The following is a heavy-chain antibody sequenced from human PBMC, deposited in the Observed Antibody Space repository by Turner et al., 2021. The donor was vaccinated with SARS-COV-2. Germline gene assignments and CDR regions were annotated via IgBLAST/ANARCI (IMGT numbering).Heavy chain of an antibody. V-gene: IGHV1-24*01. D-gene: IGHD2-2*01. CDR1: GYTLTELS. Sequence: QVQLVQSGAEVKKPGASVKVPCKISGYTLTELSMYWVRQAPGKGLEWMGGFGPEDGETIYAQNFQGRVTMTEDTSTDTAYMELSSLRSEDTAVYFCATGYQLRVNWFDPWGQGTLVTVSS. J-gene: IGHJ5*02. CDR2: FGPEDGET. CDR3: ATGYQLRVNWFDP.